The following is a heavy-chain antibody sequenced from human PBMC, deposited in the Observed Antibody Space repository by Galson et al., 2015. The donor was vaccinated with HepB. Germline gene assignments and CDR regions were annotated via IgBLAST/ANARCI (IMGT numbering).Heavy chain of an antibody. D-gene: IGHD6-19*01. V-gene: IGHV5-51*01. CDR2: IYPGDSDT. J-gene: IGHJ3*02. CDR1: GYSFTSYW. CDR3: ARRDQWLVRIDAFDI. Sequence: QSGAEVKKPGESLKVSCKGSGYSFTSYWIGWVRQMPGKGLEWMGIIYPGDSDTRYSPSFQGQVTISADKSISTAYLQWSSLKASDTAMYYCARRDQWLVRIDAFDIWGQGAMVTVSS.